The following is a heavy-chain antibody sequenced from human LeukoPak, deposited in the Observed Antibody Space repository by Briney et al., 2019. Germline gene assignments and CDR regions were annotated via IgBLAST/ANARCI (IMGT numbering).Heavy chain of an antibody. D-gene: IGHD2-8*01. CDR3: ARGFYFSMTELYYLDL. J-gene: IGHJ2*01. V-gene: IGHV3-7*04. CDR2: IKQDGSEK. Sequence: GGSLRLSCAVSGFTFRSFWMSWVRQAPGKGLEWIAHIKQDGSEKFYVDSVKGRFTISRDNAKNSLYLQMNSLRAEDSAVYFCARGFYFSMTELYYLDLWGRGNLVTVSS. CDR1: GFTFRSFW.